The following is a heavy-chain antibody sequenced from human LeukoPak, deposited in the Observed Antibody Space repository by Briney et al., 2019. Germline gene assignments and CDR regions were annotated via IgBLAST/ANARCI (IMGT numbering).Heavy chain of an antibody. D-gene: IGHD6-13*01. CDR1: GGSISSYY. CDR2: IYYSGST. J-gene: IGHJ3*02. V-gene: IGHV4-59*08. CDR3: ASRSGSSSWTYDAFDI. Sequence: PSETLSLTCTVSGGSISSYYWSWIRQPPGKGLEWIGYIYYSGSTNYNPSLKSRVTISVDTSKNQFSLKLSSVTAADTAVYYCASRSGSSSWTYDAFDIWGQGTVVTVSS.